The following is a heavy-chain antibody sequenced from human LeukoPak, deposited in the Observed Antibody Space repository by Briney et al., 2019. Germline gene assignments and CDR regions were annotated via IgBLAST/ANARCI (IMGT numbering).Heavy chain of an antibody. Sequence: GESLRLSCAASGFVFSNYWMTWVRQAPGKGLEWVASINDGGSGKYYVDSVKGRFTISRDNAQKSLYLEVHSLRAEDTAVYYCARAVTSTEGYWGQGTLVTVSS. J-gene: IGHJ4*02. D-gene: IGHD4-17*01. CDR1: GFVFSNYW. V-gene: IGHV3-7*03. CDR3: ARAVTSTEGY. CDR2: INDGGSGK.